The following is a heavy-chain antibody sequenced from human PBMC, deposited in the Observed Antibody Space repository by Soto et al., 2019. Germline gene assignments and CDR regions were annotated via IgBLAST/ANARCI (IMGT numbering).Heavy chain of an antibody. CDR3: AKDDDSSRYYSLSDY. J-gene: IGHJ4*02. D-gene: IGHD3-22*01. CDR1: GFTFSSYA. CDR2: ISGSGGST. Sequence: GGSLRLSCAASGFTFSSYAMSWVRQAPGKGLEWVSAISGSGGSTYYADSVKGRFTISRDNSKNTLYLQMNSLRAEDTAVYYCAKDDDSSRYYSLSDYWGQGTLVTVSA. V-gene: IGHV3-23*01.